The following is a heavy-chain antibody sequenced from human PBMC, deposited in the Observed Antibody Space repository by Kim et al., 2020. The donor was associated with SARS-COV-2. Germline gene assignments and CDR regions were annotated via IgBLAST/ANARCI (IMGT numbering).Heavy chain of an antibody. D-gene: IGHD3-9*01. J-gene: IGHJ5*02. CDR3: AKVRVGWSPLVT. CDR2: ISYDGSNK. Sequence: GGSLRLSCAASGFTFSSYGMHWVRQAPGKGLEWVAVISYDGSNKYYADSVKGRFTISRDNSKNTLYLQMNSLRAEDTAVYYCAKVRVGWSPLVTWGQGTLVTVSS. CDR1: GFTFSSYG. V-gene: IGHV3-30*18.